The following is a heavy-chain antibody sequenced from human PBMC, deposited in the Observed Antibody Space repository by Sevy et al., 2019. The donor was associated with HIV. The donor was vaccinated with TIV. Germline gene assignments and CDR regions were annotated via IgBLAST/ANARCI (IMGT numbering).Heavy chain of an antibody. D-gene: IGHD2-15*01. Sequence: GGSLRLSCAASGFIFNDYAMHWVRQAPGKGLEWVAVISDDGNNKYYTDSVEGRFTISRDNSKDTLYLQMNSLRAVDTAIYYCAREGAPYRNIRYCSGDNCYDNWFDPWGQGTLVTVSS. V-gene: IGHV3-30*10. J-gene: IGHJ5*02. CDR2: ISDDGNNK. CDR3: AREGAPYRNIRYCSGDNCYDNWFDP. CDR1: GFIFNDYA.